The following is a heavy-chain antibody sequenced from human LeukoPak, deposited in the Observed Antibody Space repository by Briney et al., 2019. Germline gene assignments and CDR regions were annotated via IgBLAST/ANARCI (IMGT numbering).Heavy chain of an antibody. D-gene: IGHD6-13*01. CDR2: INPRGGST. CDR3: ARDLWASQGQQLVYFGMDV. CDR1: GYTFTSYN. V-gene: IGHV1-46*01. J-gene: IGHJ6*02. Sequence: GASVKVSCTASGYTFTSYNMHWVRQTPGQGLERMGVINPRGGSTSYAQRFHGRVPMTRHPTPSTVYMELSSLRSEDTAVYCCARDLWASQGQQLVYFGMDVWGQGTTVTVSS.